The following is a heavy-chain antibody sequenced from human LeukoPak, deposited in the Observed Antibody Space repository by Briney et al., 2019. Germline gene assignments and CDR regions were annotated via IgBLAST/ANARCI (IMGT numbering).Heavy chain of an antibody. CDR3: AKMYKGGAVFGVVLFDY. J-gene: IGHJ4*02. D-gene: IGHD3-3*01. Sequence: PGGSLRLSCAASGFTFSSYAMSWVRQAPGKGLEWVSAISGSGGSTYYADSVKGRFTISRDNSKNTLYLQMNSLRAEDTAVYYCAKMYKGGAVFGVVLFDYWGQGTLVTVSS. CDR2: ISGSGGST. CDR1: GFTFSSYA. V-gene: IGHV3-23*01.